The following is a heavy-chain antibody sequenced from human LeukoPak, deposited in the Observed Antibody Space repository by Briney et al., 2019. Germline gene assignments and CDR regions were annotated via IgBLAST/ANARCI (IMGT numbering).Heavy chain of an antibody. D-gene: IGHD3-3*01. J-gene: IGHJ4*02. CDR3: ARALSGTFPFDY. Sequence: PSQTLSLTCTVSGGSISSGGYYWSWIRQHPGKGLEWIGYNYYSGCTYYNPSLKSRVTISVDTSKNQFSLKLSSVTAADTAVYYCARALSGTFPFDYWGQGTLVTVSS. CDR2: NYYSGCT. CDR1: GGSISSGGYY. V-gene: IGHV4-31*03.